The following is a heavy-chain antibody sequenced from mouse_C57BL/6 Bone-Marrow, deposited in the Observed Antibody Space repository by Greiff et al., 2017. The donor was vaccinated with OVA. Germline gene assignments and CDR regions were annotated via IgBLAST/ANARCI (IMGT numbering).Heavy chain of an antibody. CDR3: ARSPITTVAPFY. V-gene: IGHV1-82*01. CDR1: GYAFSSSW. Sequence: VQLQQSGPELVKPGASVKISCKASGYAFSSSWMNWVKQRPGKGLEWIGRIYPGDGDTNYNGKFKGKATLTADKSSSTAYMQLSSLTSWDSAVYFCARSPITTVAPFYWGQGTTLTVSS. J-gene: IGHJ2*01. D-gene: IGHD1-1*01. CDR2: IYPGDGDT.